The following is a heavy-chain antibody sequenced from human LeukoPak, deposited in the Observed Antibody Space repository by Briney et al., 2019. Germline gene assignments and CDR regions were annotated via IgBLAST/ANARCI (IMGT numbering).Heavy chain of an antibody. V-gene: IGHV3-7*01. CDR1: GFTFKKYW. CDR3: ARETPRRGETRDGYR. Sequence: GGSLRLSCAASGFTFKKYWMNWVRQVPGKGLGCLANIKEDGSETYYADSVKGRFTISRDNPKNLLFLQINSLRVEDTAVYYCARETPRRGETRDGYRWGQGTLVTVSS. J-gene: IGHJ4*02. D-gene: IGHD5-24*01. CDR2: IKEDGSET.